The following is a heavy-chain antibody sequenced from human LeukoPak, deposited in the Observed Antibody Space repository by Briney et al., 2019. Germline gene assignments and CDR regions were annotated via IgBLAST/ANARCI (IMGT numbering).Heavy chain of an antibody. CDR1: GYTFTGYY. CDR2: INPNSGGT. V-gene: IGHV1-2*02. J-gene: IGHJ4*02. Sequence: VASVKVSXKASGYTFTGYYMHWVRQAPGQGLEWMGWINPNSGGTNYAQKFQGRVTKTRDTSISTAYMELSRLRSDDTAVYYCARPYDFWSGYYHYWGQGTLVTVSS. D-gene: IGHD3-3*01. CDR3: ARPYDFWSGYYHY.